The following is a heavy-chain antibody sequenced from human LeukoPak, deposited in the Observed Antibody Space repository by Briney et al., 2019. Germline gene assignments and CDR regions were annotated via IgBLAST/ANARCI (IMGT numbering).Heavy chain of an antibody. CDR1: GVTLSSYA. D-gene: IGHD3-10*01. Sequence: GGSLRLSCAASGVTLSSYAMSWVRQAPGKGLEWVPAISGSGGSTYYADSVKGRFTISRDNSKNTLYLQMNSLRAEDTAVYYCAKAPMVRGVSYYFDYWGQGTLVTVSS. J-gene: IGHJ4*02. V-gene: IGHV3-23*01. CDR3: AKAPMVRGVSYYFDY. CDR2: ISGSGGST.